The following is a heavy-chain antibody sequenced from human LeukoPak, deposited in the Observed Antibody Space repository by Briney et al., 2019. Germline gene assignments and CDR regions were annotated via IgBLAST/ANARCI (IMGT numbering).Heavy chain of an antibody. J-gene: IGHJ4*02. V-gene: IGHV3-30-3*01. Sequence: PGGSLRLSCAASGFTFSTFAMHWVRQAPGKGLQWVALISYDSTNIHYADFVRGRFTISRDNSKNTLYLQMNSLRTEDTAVYYCARDLPPLDYWGQGTLVTVSS. CDR2: ISYDSTNI. CDR3: ARDLPPLDY. CDR1: GFTFSTFA.